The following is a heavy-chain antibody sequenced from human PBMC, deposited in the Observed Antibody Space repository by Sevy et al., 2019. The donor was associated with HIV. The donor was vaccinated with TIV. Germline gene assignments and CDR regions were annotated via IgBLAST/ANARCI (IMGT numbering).Heavy chain of an antibody. CDR2: IYYSGST. V-gene: IGHV4-31*03. J-gene: IGHJ2*01. CDR3: ARDDGAGAYWYFDL. CDR1: GGSISSGGYY. Sequence: SETLSLTCTVSGGSISSGGYYWSWIRQHPGNGLEWIGYIYYSGSTYYNPSLKSRVTISVDTSKNQFSLKLSSVTAADTAVYYCARDDGAGAYWYFDLWGRGTLVTVSS. D-gene: IGHD6-19*01.